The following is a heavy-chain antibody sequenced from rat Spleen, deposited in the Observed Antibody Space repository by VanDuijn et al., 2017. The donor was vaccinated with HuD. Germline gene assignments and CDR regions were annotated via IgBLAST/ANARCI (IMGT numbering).Heavy chain of an antibody. Sequence: EVQLVESDGGLVQPGRSLKLSCAASGFTFSDYYMAWVRQAPTKGLEWVATISYDGSSTYYRDSVKGRFTISRDNAKSTLYLQMDSLRSEDTATYYCARHSFDYFDYWGQGLMVTVSS. CDR1: GFTFSDYY. CDR3: ARHSFDYFDY. J-gene: IGHJ2*01. CDR2: ISYDGSST. V-gene: IGHV5-29*01.